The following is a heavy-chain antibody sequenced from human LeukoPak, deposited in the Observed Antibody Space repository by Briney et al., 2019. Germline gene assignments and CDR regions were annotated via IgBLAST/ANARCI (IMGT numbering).Heavy chain of an antibody. CDR3: ARTYSSSWYNWFDP. V-gene: IGHV4-39*01. Sequence: SETLSLTCTVSGGSISSGSYYWGWIRQPPGKGLEWIGSIYYSGSTYYNPSLKSRVTISVDTSKNQFSLKLSSVTAADTAVYYCARTYSSSWYNWFDPWGQGTLVTVSS. CDR2: IYYSGST. J-gene: IGHJ5*02. D-gene: IGHD6-13*01. CDR1: GGSISSGSYY.